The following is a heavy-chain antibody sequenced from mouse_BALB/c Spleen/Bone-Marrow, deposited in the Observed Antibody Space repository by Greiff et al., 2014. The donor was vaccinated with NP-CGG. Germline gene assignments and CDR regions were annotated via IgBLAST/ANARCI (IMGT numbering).Heavy chain of an antibody. J-gene: IGHJ3*01. CDR3: ARGGTGPFPY. CDR2: ITTCSANA. D-gene: IGHD3-3*01. Sequence: QVQLQQSGPELARPGESVKISCKGSGYTFTDYAMHWVKQSHAKSLEWIGVITTCSANAKYNQKFKGKATMTVDKSSSTAYLELARLTSEDSDIYYCARGGTGPFPYWGQGTLVTVSA. V-gene: IGHV1-67*01. CDR1: GYTFTDYA.